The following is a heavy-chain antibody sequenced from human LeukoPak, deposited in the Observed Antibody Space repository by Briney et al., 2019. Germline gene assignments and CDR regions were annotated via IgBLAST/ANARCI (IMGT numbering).Heavy chain of an antibody. CDR1: GYTFTSYY. V-gene: IGHV1-46*01. J-gene: IGHJ4*02. Sequence: ASVKLSCKASGYTFTSYYMHWVRHAPGQGLEWMGIINSSGGSTSYAQKFQGRVTMTRDMSTSTVYMELSSLRSEDTAVYYCARDSPGSTMIVVVIDYWGQGTLVTVSS. CDR3: ARDSPGSTMIVVVIDY. CDR2: INSSGGST. D-gene: IGHD3-22*01.